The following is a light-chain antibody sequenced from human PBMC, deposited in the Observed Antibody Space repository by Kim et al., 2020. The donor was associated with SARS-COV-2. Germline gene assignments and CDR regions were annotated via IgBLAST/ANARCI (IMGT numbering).Light chain of an antibody. CDR2: DAS. CDR1: HDIRDY. V-gene: IGKV1-33*01. Sequence: SASIGDRVTISCQASHDIRDYLNWYQQRPGKAPKLLISDASSLESGVPLRFSGSGSGTDFTLTISSLQPEDIATYFCQQYDDLPYTFGQGTKLEI. J-gene: IGKJ2*01. CDR3: QQYDDLPYT.